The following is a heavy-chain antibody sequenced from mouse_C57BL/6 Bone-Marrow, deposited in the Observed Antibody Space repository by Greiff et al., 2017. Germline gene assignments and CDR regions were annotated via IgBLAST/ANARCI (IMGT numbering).Heavy chain of an antibody. V-gene: IGHV1-80*01. D-gene: IGHD1-1*01. CDR2: IYPGDGDT. CDR3: ARLGYGSRWFDD. J-gene: IGHJ2*01. Sequence: VQVVESGAELVKPGASVKISCKASGYAFSSYWMNWVKQRPGKGLEWIGQIYPGDGDTNYNGKFKGQATLTADKSSSTASMQLSSLTSEDSAVYFCARLGYGSRWFDDWGQGTTLTVSS. CDR1: GYAFSSYW.